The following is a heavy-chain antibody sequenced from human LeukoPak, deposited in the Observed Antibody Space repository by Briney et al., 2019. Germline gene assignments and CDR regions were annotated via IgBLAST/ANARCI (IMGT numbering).Heavy chain of an antibody. D-gene: IGHD6-13*01. CDR3: ARLPAAAGVWALDH. Sequence: PSETLSLTCTVSGASISRYYWSWIRLPPGKGLEWIGYIAYSGSTNYNPTLRSRVTISLETSRNQFSLKLSSVTAADTAFYYCARLPAAAGVWALDHWGHRTVVTVSS. V-gene: IGHV4-59*01. CDR2: IAYSGST. J-gene: IGHJ4*01. CDR1: GASISRYY.